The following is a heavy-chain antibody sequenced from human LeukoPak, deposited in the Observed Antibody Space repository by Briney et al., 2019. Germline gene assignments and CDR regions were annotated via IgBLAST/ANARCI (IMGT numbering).Heavy chain of an antibody. V-gene: IGHV1-24*01. Sequence: ASVKVSCKVSGYTLTELSMHWVRQAPGKGREWMGGFDPEDGETIYAQTFQGRVTMTEDTSTDTAYMELSSLRSEDTAVYYCATEIAAAGLYFDYWGQGTLVTVSS. J-gene: IGHJ4*02. CDR3: ATEIAAAGLYFDY. CDR2: FDPEDGET. CDR1: GYTLTELS. D-gene: IGHD6-13*01.